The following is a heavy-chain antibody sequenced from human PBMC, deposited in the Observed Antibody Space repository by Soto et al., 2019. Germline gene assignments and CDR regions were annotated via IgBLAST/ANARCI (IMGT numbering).Heavy chain of an antibody. CDR2: IGTGGAT. CDR1: GFSFSSYD. CDR3: AREKIEYSNGYDAFDI. V-gene: IGHV3-13*01. Sequence: EVQLVESGGGLVQPGGSLRLSCAASGFSFSSYDMNWVRQATGKGLEWVSAIGTGGATYYAGSVKGRFTISRENAKNSVYLQMNSLRVEDTAVYYSAREKIEYSNGYDAFDIWGQGTMVTVSS. D-gene: IGHD5-18*01. J-gene: IGHJ3*02.